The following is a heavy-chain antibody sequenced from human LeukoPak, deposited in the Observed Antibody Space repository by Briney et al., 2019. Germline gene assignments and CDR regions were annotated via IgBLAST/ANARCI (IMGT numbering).Heavy chain of an antibody. J-gene: IGHJ4*02. V-gene: IGHV1-18*01. CDR3: ARDAYSRGRFGEYKASYDY. D-gene: IGHD3-10*01. CDR2: ISAYNGNT. CDR1: GYTFTSYG. Sequence: ASVKVSCKASGYTFTSYGISWVRQAPGQGLEWMGWISAYNGNTNYAQKLQGRVTMTTDTSTSTAYMELRSLRSDDTAVYYCARDAYSRGRFGEYKASYDYAGQGTLVTITS.